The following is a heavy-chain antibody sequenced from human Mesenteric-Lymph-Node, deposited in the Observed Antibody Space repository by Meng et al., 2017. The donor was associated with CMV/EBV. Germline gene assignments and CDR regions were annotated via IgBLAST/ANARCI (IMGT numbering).Heavy chain of an antibody. CDR2: INHSGST. Sequence: SETLSLTCAVYGGSFSGYYWSWIRQPPGKGLEWIGEINHSGSTNYNPSLKSRVTISVDTSKNQFSLKLSSVTAADTAVYYCARWSGYYTYYYYGMDVWGQGTTVTVSS. V-gene: IGHV4-34*01. CDR3: ARWSGYYTYYYYGMDV. D-gene: IGHD3-3*01. CDR1: GGSFSGYY. J-gene: IGHJ6*02.